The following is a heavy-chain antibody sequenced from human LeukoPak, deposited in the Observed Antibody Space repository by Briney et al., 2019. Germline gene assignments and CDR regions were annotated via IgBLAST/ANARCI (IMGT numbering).Heavy chain of an antibody. J-gene: IGHJ4*02. V-gene: IGHV3-48*02. CDR1: GGTFSSYA. Sequence: GASVKVSCKASGGTFSSYAMSWVRQAPGKGLEWVSYISSSSSTIYYADSVKGRFTISRDNAKNSLYLQMNSLRDEDTAVYYCARERWTTFDYWGQGTLVTVSS. D-gene: IGHD4-17*01. CDR2: ISSSSSTI. CDR3: ARERWTTFDY.